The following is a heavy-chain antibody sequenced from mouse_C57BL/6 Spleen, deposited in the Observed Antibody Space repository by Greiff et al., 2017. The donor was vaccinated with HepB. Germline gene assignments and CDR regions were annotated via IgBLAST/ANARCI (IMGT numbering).Heavy chain of an antibody. D-gene: IGHD3-3*01. V-gene: IGHV1-26*01. CDR1: GYTFTDYY. Sequence: VQLQQSGPELVKPGASVKISCKASGYTFTDYYMNWVKQSHGKSLEWIGDINPNNGGTSYNQKFKGKATLTVDKSSSTAYMELRSLTSEDSAVYYCARGDSPDYWGQGTTLTVSS. CDR3: ARGDSPDY. CDR2: INPNNGGT. J-gene: IGHJ2*01.